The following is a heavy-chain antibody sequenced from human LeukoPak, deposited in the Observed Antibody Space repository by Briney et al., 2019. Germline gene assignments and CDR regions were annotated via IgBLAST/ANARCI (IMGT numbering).Heavy chain of an antibody. V-gene: IGHV4-34*01. CDR2: INHSGST. D-gene: IGHD7-27*01. CDR3: ASRANWGWSNWFDP. Sequence: PSETLSLTCAVYGGSFSGYYWSWIRQPPGKGLEWIGEINHSGSTNYNPSLKSRVTISVDTSKNQFSLKLSSVTAADTAVYYCASRANWGWSNWFDPWGQGTLVTVSS. J-gene: IGHJ5*02. CDR1: GGSFSGYY.